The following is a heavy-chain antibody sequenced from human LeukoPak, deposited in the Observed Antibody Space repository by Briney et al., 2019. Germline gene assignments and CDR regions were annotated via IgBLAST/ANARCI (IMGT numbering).Heavy chain of an antibody. V-gene: IGHV1-69*13. CDR2: IIPIFVAA. CDR3: ARGRYCSSPSCIFTFDY. Sequence: ASVKVSCKTSGGTFSTNAISWVRQAPGQGLVWMGGIIPIFVAANYAQRFQGRVTITADESTRTVYMEVSSLTYEDTAVYYCARGRYCSSPSCIFTFDYWGQGTLVTVSS. CDR1: GGTFSTNA. D-gene: IGHD2-2*01. J-gene: IGHJ4*02.